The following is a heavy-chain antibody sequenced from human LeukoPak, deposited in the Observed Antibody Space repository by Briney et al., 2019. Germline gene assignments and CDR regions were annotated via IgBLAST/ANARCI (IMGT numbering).Heavy chain of an antibody. CDR2: ISADSATT. J-gene: IGHJ4*02. CDR1: GFNFGSYS. V-gene: IGHV3-23*01. Sequence: PGGSLRLSCAASGFNFGSYSMTWVRQAPGKGLEWVSVISADSATTFYADSVKGRFTISRDNSKNTLYLQMNSLRAEDTAVYYCAKDPYYYDSSGYYFDYWGQGTLVTVSS. D-gene: IGHD3-22*01. CDR3: AKDPYYYDSSGYYFDY.